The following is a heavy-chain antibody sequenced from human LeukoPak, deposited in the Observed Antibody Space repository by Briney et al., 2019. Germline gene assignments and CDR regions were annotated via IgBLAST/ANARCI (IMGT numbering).Heavy chain of an antibody. CDR2: MNPNSGNK. D-gene: IGHD6-19*01. J-gene: IGHJ6*03. V-gene: IGHV1-8*01. CDR3: ARGPQWRGDYYYMDV. Sequence: ASVKVSCKASGYSFTNFDINWVRPATGQGLEWMGWMNPNSGNKGYAQKFQGRVTMTMNTSITTAYMELSSLRSEDTAVYYCARGPQWRGDYYYMDVWGRGTTVTVSS. CDR1: GYSFTNFD.